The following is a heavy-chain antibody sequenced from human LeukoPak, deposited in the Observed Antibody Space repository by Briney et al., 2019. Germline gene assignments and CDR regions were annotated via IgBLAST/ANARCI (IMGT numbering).Heavy chain of an antibody. J-gene: IGHJ4*02. V-gene: IGHV3-48*03. Sequence: HPGGSLRLSCAASGFTFSGYEMNWVRQGPGKGLEWVSYISTSGSTIYYADSVKGRFTISRDNAKNSLYLRMNSLRAEDTAVYYCARSHDFWGDYPFDYWGQGTLVTVSS. CDR3: ARSHDFWGDYPFDY. D-gene: IGHD3-3*01. CDR2: ISTSGSTI. CDR1: GFTFSGYE.